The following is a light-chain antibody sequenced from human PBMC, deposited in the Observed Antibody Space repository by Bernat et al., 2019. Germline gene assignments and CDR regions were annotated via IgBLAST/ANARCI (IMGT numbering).Light chain of an antibody. Sequence: AIRMTQSPSSISASTGDRVTITCRASPGVSSYLAWYQQKPGKAPKLLIYATSPLQTGVPSRFSGSGSGTDFTLTISCLQSEDFANYYCQQYYNHRQTFGQGTRVEIK. V-gene: IGKV1-8*01. CDR1: PGVSSY. J-gene: IGKJ1*01. CDR3: QQYYNHRQT. CDR2: ATS.